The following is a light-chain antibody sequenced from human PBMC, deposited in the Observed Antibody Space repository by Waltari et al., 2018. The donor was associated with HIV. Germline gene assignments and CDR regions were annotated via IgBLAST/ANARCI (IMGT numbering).Light chain of an antibody. CDR3: AAWDDSLSGWV. V-gene: IGLV1-47*01. J-gene: IGLJ3*02. CDR1: SSTIGSTA. Sequence: QSVLTQPPSASGTPGQRVTISCSGSSSTIGSTAVYWYQQLPGTAPKLLIYRNNQRPSGVPDRFSGSKSGTSASLAISGLRSEDEADYYCAAWDDSLSGWVFGGGTKLTVL. CDR2: RNN.